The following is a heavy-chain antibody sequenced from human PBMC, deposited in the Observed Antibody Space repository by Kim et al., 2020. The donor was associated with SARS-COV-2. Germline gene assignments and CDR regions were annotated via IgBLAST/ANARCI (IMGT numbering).Heavy chain of an antibody. CDR3: ARVSDYDSSGVYACVRS. V-gene: IGHV3-74*03. D-gene: IGHD3-22*01. J-gene: IGHJ5*02. CDR2: MRSDGGDI. Sequence: GGSLRLSCAASGFDFSTSWIHWVRQAPGKGLVWVSRMRSDGGDITYADSVKGRFTISRDNAKNTLYLQMNGLRTEDTAVYYCARVSDYDSSGVYACVRSWGQGTRVTVSS. CDR1: GFDFSTSW.